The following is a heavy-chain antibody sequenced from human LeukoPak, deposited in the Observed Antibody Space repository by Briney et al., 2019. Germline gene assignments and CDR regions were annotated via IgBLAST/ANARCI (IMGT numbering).Heavy chain of an antibody. J-gene: IGHJ5*02. CDR1: GYTLTELS. Sequence: ASVKVSCKVSGYTLTELSMHWVRQAPGKGLEWMEGFDPEDGETIYAQKFQGRVTMTEDTSTDTAYMELSSLRSEDTAVYYCARTAMVRGVSVGNWFDPWGQGTLVTVSS. CDR2: FDPEDGET. CDR3: ARTAMVRGVSVGNWFDP. D-gene: IGHD3-10*01. V-gene: IGHV1-24*01.